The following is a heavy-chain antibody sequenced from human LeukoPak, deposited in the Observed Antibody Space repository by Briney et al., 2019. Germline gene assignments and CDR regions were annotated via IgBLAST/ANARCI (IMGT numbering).Heavy chain of an antibody. Sequence: ASVKVSCKASGYTFTGFYLHWVRQAPGHGLEWMGWINPNSGGTNYAQKFQGRVTMTRDTSISTAYMELSRLRSDDTAVYYCARGTYCGGDCTGNWGQGTLVIVSS. D-gene: IGHD2-21*02. CDR1: GYTFTGFY. CDR3: ARGTYCGGDCTGN. CDR2: INPNSGGT. V-gene: IGHV1-2*02. J-gene: IGHJ4*02.